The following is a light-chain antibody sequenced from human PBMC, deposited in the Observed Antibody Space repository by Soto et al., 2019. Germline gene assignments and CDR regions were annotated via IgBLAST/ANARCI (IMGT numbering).Light chain of an antibody. J-gene: IGLJ2*01. Sequence: QSVLTQPASVSGSPGQSITISCTGTSSDIGAYKYVSWYQQHPGKAPKVLIYDVSDRPSGVSNRFSGSKSGNTASLTISGLQHEDEADYYCSSYTTSTSRIFGGGTKLTVL. V-gene: IGLV2-14*01. CDR2: DVS. CDR3: SSYTTSTSRI. CDR1: SSDIGAYKY.